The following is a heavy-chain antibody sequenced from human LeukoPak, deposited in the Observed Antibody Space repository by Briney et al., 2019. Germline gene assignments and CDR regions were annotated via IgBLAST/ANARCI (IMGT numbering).Heavy chain of an antibody. V-gene: IGHV1-69*05. CDR3: ARDWNIAARPSAYDAFDI. CDR2: IIPIFGTA. Sequence: GSSVKVSCKASGGTFSSYAISWVRQAPGQGLEWMGGIIPIFGTANYAQKFQGRVTITTDESTSTAYTELSSLRSEDTAVYYCARDWNIAARPSAYDAFDIWGQGTMVTVSS. D-gene: IGHD6-6*01. CDR1: GGTFSSYA. J-gene: IGHJ3*02.